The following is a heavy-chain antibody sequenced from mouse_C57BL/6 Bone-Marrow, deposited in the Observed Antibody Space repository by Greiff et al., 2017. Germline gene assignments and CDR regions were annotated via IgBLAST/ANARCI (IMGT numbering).Heavy chain of an antibody. Sequence: EVKLMESGGGLVKPGGSLKLSCAASGFTFSSYAMSWVRQTPEKRLEWVATISDGGSYTYYPDNVQGRFTISRDNAKNNLYLQMSHLKSEDTAMYYCASGYLGSFDVWGTGTTVTVSS. J-gene: IGHJ1*03. CDR2: ISDGGSYT. CDR1: GFTFSSYA. D-gene: IGHD1-2*01. V-gene: IGHV5-4*03. CDR3: ASGYLGSFDV.